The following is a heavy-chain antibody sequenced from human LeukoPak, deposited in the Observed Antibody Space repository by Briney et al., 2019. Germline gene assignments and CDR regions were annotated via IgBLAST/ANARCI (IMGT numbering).Heavy chain of an antibody. V-gene: IGHV3-7*01. J-gene: IGHJ3*02. Sequence: GGSLRLSCAASGFTFSSFWMTWVRQAPGKRLGYVANIKQDGTDKYYVGSVKGRFTLSRDNTKNSVYLQMDSLRAEDTGVYYCARRGSGYCASTRCPGTFDIWGQGTRVAVSS. CDR1: GFTFSSFW. D-gene: IGHD2-2*01. CDR3: ARRGSGYCASTRCPGTFDI. CDR2: IKQDGTDK.